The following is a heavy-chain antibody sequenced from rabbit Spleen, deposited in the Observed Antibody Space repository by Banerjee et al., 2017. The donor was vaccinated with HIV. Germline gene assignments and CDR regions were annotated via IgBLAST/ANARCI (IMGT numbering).Heavy chain of an antibody. D-gene: IGHD1-1*01. V-gene: IGHV1S40*01. Sequence: QSLEESGGDLVKPGASLTLTCTASGFSFSGSHYMCWVRQAPGKGLEWIACIYAGGSGTTYYASWAKGRFTISKTSSTTVTLHMTSLTAADTATYFCARDTSSSFSSYGMDLWGPGTLVTVS. CDR2: IYAGGSGTT. CDR3: ARDTSSSFSSYGMDL. J-gene: IGHJ6*01. CDR1: GFSFSGSHY.